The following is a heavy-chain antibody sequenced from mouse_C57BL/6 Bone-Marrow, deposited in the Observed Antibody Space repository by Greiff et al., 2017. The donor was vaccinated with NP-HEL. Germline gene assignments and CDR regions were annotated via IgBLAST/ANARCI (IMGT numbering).Heavy chain of an antibody. Sequence: EVKLVESGGGLVQSGRSLRLSCATSGFTFSDFYMEWVRQAPGKGLEWIAASRNKANDYTTEYSASVKGRFIVSRDTSQSILYLQMNALRAEDTAIYYCARDYYGSSHYYAMDYWGQGTSVTVSS. V-gene: IGHV7-1*01. CDR1: GFTFSDFY. J-gene: IGHJ4*01. D-gene: IGHD1-1*01. CDR2: SRNKANDYTT. CDR3: ARDYYGSSHYYAMDY.